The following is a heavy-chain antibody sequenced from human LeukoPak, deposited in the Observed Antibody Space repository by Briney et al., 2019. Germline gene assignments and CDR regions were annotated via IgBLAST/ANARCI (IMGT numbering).Heavy chain of an antibody. CDR3: ARVISGFWSGYYDPFDI. CDR1: GYTFTSYD. J-gene: IGHJ3*02. D-gene: IGHD3-3*01. CDR2: NPDSGNT. V-gene: IGHV1-8*03. Sequence: ASVKVSCKASGYTFTSYDINWVRQATGQGLEWMNPDSGNTGYAQNFQGRVTITRDTSISTAYMELSSLRSEDTAVYYCARVISGFWSGYYDPFDIWGQGTMVTVSS.